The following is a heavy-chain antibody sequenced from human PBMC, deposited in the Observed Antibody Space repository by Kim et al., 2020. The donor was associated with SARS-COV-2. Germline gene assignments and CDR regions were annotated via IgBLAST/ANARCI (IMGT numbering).Heavy chain of an antibody. Sequence: GGSLRLSCAASGFTFSSYGMHWVRQAPGKGLEWVAVIWYDGSNKYYVDSVKGRFTISRDNSKNTLYLQMNSLRAEDTAVYYCARDFRWGGDCLDYWGQGTLVTVSS. CDR1: GFTFSSYG. CDR2: IWYDGSNK. J-gene: IGHJ4*02. CDR3: ARDFRWGGDCLDY. V-gene: IGHV3-33*01. D-gene: IGHD2-21*02.